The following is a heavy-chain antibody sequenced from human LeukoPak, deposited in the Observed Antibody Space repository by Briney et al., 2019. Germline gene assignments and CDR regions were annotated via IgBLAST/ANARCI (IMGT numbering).Heavy chain of an antibody. D-gene: IGHD2-21*02. CDR3: ASEVVVTADGENFDY. CDR2: IWYDGSNK. Sequence: RGSLRFSCAASGFTFSSYGMHWVRQAPGKGLEWVAVIWYDGSNKYYADSVKGRFTISRDNSKNTLYLQMNSLRAEDTAVYYCASEVVVTADGENFDYWGQGTLVTVSS. J-gene: IGHJ4*02. V-gene: IGHV3-33*01. CDR1: GFTFSSYG.